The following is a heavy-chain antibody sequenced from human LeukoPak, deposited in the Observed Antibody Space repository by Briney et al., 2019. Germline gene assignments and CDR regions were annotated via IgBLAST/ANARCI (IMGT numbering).Heavy chain of an antibody. CDR3: AKDPNGDYIGTFDI. J-gene: IGHJ3*02. CDR2: ITGSGSRT. CDR1: QFKFNNYG. Sequence: GGSLRLSCATSQFKFNNYGMTWVRQAPGKGLEWVSSITGSGSRTQYADSVQGRFTISRDNSKNTLYLQMNSLRAEDTAVYYCAKDPNGDYIGTFDIWGQGTMVTVSS. D-gene: IGHD4-17*01. V-gene: IGHV3-23*01.